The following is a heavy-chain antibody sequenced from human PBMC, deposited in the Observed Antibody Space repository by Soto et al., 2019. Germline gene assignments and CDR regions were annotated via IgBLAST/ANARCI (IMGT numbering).Heavy chain of an antibody. Sequence: QLHLQESGSRLVKPSETLSLTCGVSGGSIDSTDYSLSWIRQPPGKGLEWIGYVSHRGTAYSIPYLKGRLTLSMASSQTQFSLKLTSVTAADSAVYYCARIHWSQSSLDYWGRGILVTVSS. CDR1: GGSIDSTDYS. J-gene: IGHJ4*02. D-gene: IGHD6-19*01. CDR2: VSHRGTA. V-gene: IGHV4-30-2*01. CDR3: ARIHWSQSSLDY.